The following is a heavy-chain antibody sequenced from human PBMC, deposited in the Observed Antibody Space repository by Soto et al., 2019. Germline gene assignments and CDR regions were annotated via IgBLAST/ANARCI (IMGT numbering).Heavy chain of an antibody. CDR1: GYTLTELS. CDR3: ATGDKSLVVVAATYYYYYGMDV. J-gene: IGHJ6*02. CDR2: FDPEDGET. D-gene: IGHD2-15*01. Sequence: PSVKVSCKVSGYTLTELSMHWVRQAPGKGLEWMGGFDPEDGETIYAQKFQGRVTMTEDTSTDTAYMELSSLRSEDTAVYYCATGDKSLVVVAATYYYYYGMDVWGQGTTVTVSS. V-gene: IGHV1-24*01.